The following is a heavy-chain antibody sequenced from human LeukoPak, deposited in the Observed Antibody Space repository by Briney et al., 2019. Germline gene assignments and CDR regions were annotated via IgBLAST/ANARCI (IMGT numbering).Heavy chain of an antibody. CDR2: MNPNSGNT. J-gene: IGHJ5*02. CDR3: ARARGMVYALRGYFDP. V-gene: IGHV1-8*01. CDR1: GYTFTSYD. D-gene: IGHD2-8*01. Sequence: ASVKVSCKASGYTFTSYDINWVRQATGQGLEWMGWMNPNSGNTGYAQKFQGRVNMTRNTSISTACMELSSLRSEDTAVYYCARARGMVYALRGYFDPWGQGTLVTVSS.